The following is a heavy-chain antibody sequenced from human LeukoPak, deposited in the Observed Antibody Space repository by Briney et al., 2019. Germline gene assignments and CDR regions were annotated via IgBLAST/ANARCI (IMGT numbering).Heavy chain of an antibody. CDR2: ISYDGSNK. Sequence: GGSLRLSCAASGFTFSSYGMHWVCQAPGKGLEWVAVISYDGSNKYYADSVKGRFTISRDNSKNTLYLQMNSLRAEDTAVYYCAKDRGVPAARGSYYYYGMDVWGKGTTVTVSS. CDR3: AKDRGVPAARGSYYYYGMDV. CDR1: GFTFSSYG. D-gene: IGHD2-2*01. J-gene: IGHJ6*04. V-gene: IGHV3-30*18.